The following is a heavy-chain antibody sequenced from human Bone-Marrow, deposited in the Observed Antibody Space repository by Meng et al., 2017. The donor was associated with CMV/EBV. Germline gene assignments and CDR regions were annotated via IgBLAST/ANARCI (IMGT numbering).Heavy chain of an antibody. CDR3: ARDTLLYYYGMDV. V-gene: IGHV4-61*01. CDR1: GGSVSSGSYY. J-gene: IGHJ6*02. Sequence: SATLSLTCTVSGGSVSSGSYYWSWIRQPPGKGLEWIGYIYYSGSTNYNPSLKSRVTISVDTSRNQFSLKLSSVTAADTAVYYCARDTLLYYYGMDVWGQGTTVTGSS. CDR2: IYYSGST.